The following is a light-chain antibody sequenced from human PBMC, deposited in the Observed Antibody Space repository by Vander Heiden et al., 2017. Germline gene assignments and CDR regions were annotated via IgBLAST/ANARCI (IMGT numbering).Light chain of an antibody. CDR3: QSYDSSLSGWV. J-gene: IGLJ3*02. V-gene: IGLV1-40*01. CDR2: GNS. CDR1: SPNIGAGYD. Sequence: QSVLTQPPSVSGAPGQRVTISCTGSSPNIGAGYDVHWYQQLPGTAPKLLIYGNSNRHSGVPDRCSGSKSGTSASLAITGLQAEDEADYYCQSYDSSLSGWVFGGGTKLTVL.